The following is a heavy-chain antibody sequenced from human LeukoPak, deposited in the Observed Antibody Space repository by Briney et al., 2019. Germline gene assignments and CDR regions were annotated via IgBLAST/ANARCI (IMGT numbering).Heavy chain of an antibody. D-gene: IGHD3-22*01. CDR2: ISAYNGNT. CDR1: GYTFTSYG. CDR3: ARDPGIVGGDDAFDI. J-gene: IGHJ3*02. Sequence: ASAKVSCKASGYTFTSYGISWVRQAPGQGLEWMGWISAYNGNTNYAQKLQGRVTMTTDTSTSTAYMELRSLRSDDTAVYYCARDPGIVGGDDAFDIWGQGTMVTVSS. V-gene: IGHV1-18*01.